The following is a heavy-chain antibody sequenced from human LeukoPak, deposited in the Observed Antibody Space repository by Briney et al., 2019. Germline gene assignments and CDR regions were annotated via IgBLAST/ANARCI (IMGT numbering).Heavy chain of an antibody. Sequence: GGSLRLSCAASGFTFSNYWMHLVRQAPGKGLVWVSRLNSDGSSTNYADSVKGRFTISRDNAKNTLYLQMNSLRDEDTAVFYCARSRYDYIWGIDYWGQGTLVTISS. J-gene: IGHJ4*02. CDR3: ARSRYDYIWGIDY. CDR2: LNSDGSST. CDR1: GFTFSNYW. V-gene: IGHV3-74*01. D-gene: IGHD3-16*01.